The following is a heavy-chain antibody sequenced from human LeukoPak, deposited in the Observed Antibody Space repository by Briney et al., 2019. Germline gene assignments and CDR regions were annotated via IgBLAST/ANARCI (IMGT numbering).Heavy chain of an antibody. CDR2: ISSSSSTI. Sequence: GGSLRLSCAASGFTFSSYSMNWVRQAPGKGLEWVSYISSSSSTIYYADSVKGRFTISRDNAKNSLYLQMNSLRAEDTAVYYCARDPDYGDYDANYMDVWGKGTTVTVSS. D-gene: IGHD4-17*01. CDR1: GFTFSSYS. V-gene: IGHV3-48*04. J-gene: IGHJ6*03. CDR3: ARDPDYGDYDANYMDV.